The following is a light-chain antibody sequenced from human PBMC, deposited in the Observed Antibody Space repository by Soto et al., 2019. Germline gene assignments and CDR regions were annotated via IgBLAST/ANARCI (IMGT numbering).Light chain of an antibody. CDR2: GAS. CDR3: LQYCYCWT. J-gene: IGKJ1*01. Sequence: REMTQTTEPLSLSPGERATISCRARHSVSNNFGWFQQKPGQVPRLLIYGASNRAPGVSARFSGSGSGTEFTLTLSSLQEEDFAVYYCLQYCYCWTFGRGTKV. V-gene: IGKV3-15*01. CDR1: HSVSNN.